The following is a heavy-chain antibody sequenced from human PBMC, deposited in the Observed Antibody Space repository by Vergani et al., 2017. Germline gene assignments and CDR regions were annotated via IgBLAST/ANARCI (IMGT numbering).Heavy chain of an antibody. CDR3: AKEMASYGSTFIDPGTDY. CDR1: GFTFDDYA. CDR2: ISGDGGST. J-gene: IGHJ4*02. D-gene: IGHD5-18*01. V-gene: IGHV3-43*02. Sequence: EVQLVESGGGVVQPGGSLRLSCAASGFTFDDYAMHWVRQAPGKGLEWVSLISGDGGSTYYADSVKGRFTISRDNSKNSLYLQMNSLRTEDTALYYCAKEMASYGSTFIDPGTDYWGQGTLVTVSS.